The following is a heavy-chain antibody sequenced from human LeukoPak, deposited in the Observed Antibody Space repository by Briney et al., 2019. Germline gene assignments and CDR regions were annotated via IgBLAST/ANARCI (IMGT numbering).Heavy chain of an antibody. CDR2: ISSSGST. CDR1: GDSISSGDYY. V-gene: IGHV4-61*02. D-gene: IGHD5-12*01. J-gene: IGHJ4*02. Sequence: SETLSLTCTVSGDSISSGDYYWSWIRQPAGKGLEWIGRISSSGSTNYNPSLKSRVTISVDTSKNQFSLKLSSVTAADTAVYYCARAWRRSIDYWGQGTLVTVSS. CDR3: ARAWRRSIDY.